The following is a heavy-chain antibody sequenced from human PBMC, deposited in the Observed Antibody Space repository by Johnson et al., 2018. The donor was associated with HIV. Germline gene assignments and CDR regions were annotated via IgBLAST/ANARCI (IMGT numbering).Heavy chain of an antibody. V-gene: IGHV3-30*02. Sequence: QVQLVESGGGVVQPGRSLRLSCAASGFTFSSYGIHWVRQAPGKGLEWVAFIRYDGSNKYYADSVKGRFTIFRDNSKNTLYLQMNSLRAEDTAVYYCARADITYNYYDRSGDYYHDAFDMWGQGTEVTVSS. CDR1: GFTFSSYG. CDR3: ARADITYNYYDRSGDYYHDAFDM. CDR2: IRYDGSNK. D-gene: IGHD3-22*01. J-gene: IGHJ3*02.